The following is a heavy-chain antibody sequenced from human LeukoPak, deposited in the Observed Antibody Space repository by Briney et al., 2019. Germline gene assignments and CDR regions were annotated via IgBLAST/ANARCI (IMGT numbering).Heavy chain of an antibody. CDR1: GYTFTSYD. CDR2: MNPSSGNT. V-gene: IGHV1-8*01. CDR3: ARGSGSGWSLYYYYGMDV. Sequence: ASVKVSCKASGYTFTSYDINWVRQATGQGLEWMGWMNPSSGNTGYAQKFQGRVTMTRNTSISTAYMELSSLRSEDTAVYYCARGSGSGWSLYYYYGMDVWGQGTTVTVSS. J-gene: IGHJ6*02. D-gene: IGHD6-19*01.